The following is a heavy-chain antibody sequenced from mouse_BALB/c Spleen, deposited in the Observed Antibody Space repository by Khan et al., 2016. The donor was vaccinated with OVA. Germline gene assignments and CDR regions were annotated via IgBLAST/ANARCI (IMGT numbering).Heavy chain of an antibody. CDR1: GYTFTSYT. V-gene: IGHV1-4*01. CDR2: INPSSGYT. Sequence: QVQLQQSGAELARPGASVKMSCKASGYTFTSYTMHWVKQRPGQGLEWIGYINPSSGYTNYNQKFKDKATLTADKSSSTAYMQLSSLTSEDSAVYYCAREDGSSLSYWYFDVWGEGTTVTVSS. J-gene: IGHJ1*01. CDR3: AREDGSSLSYWYFDV. D-gene: IGHD1-1*01.